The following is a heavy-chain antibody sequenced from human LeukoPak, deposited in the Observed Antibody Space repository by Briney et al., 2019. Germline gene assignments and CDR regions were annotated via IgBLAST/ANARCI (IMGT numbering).Heavy chain of an antibody. CDR1: GGSISSYY. D-gene: IGHD3-22*01. Sequence: SETLSLTCTVSGGSISSYYWSWIRQPPGKGLEWIGYIYYSGSTNYNPSLKSRVTISVDTSKNQFSLKLSSVTAADTAVYYCAGLEYYYDLPPYWGQGTLVTVSS. V-gene: IGHV4-59*01. CDR3: AGLEYYYDLPPY. J-gene: IGHJ4*02. CDR2: IYYSGST.